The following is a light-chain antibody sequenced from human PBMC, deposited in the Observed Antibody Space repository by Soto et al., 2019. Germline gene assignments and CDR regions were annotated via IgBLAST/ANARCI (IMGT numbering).Light chain of an antibody. CDR1: SSDVGGYNY. V-gene: IGLV2-11*01. CDR2: DVS. J-gene: IGLJ1*01. CDR3: CSYAGSYFYV. Sequence: QSALTQPRSVSGSPGQSVTISCTGTSSDVGGYNYVSWYQQHPGKAPRLMIYDVSYRPSGVPDLFSGSKSGNTASLTISGLQADDEADYYCCSYAGSYFYVFGSGTKVTVL.